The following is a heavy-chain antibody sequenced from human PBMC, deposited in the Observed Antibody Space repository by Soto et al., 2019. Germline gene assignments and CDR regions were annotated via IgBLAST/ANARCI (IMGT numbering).Heavy chain of an antibody. V-gene: IGHV1-69*06. CDR3: ARHAGAFDI. Sequence: SVKVTCQASGGPVSSYAISLVRQAPGQGLEWMGGIIPIFGTANYAQKFQGRVTITADKSKRTDYMELSSLRSEDTAVYYCARHAGAFDIWGQGTMVTGSS. CDR2: IIPIFGTA. CDR1: GGPVSSYA. J-gene: IGHJ3*02.